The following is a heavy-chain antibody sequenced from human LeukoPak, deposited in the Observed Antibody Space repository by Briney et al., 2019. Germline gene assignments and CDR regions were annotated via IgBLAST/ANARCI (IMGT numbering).Heavy chain of an antibody. J-gene: IGHJ3*02. CDR1: GYTFTSYG. Sequence: ASVKVSCKASGYTFTSYGISWVRQAPGHGLEWMGWISAYNGNTNYAQKLQGRVTMTTDTSTSTAYMELRSLRSDDTAVYYCAREFFDDSRGYYQHDAFDIWGQGTMVTVSS. D-gene: IGHD3-22*01. V-gene: IGHV1-18*01. CDR3: AREFFDDSRGYYQHDAFDI. CDR2: ISAYNGNT.